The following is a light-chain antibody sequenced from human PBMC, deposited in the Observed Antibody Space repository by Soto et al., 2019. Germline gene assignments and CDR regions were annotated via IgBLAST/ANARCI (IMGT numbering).Light chain of an antibody. CDR2: GAS. V-gene: IGKV3-20*01. CDR1: QSVSSSY. CDR3: QQYGSPPWT. J-gene: IGKJ1*01. Sequence: EIVLTQSPGTLSLSPGERATLSCRASQSVSSSYLGWYQQKPGQAPRLLIFGASSRATGIPDRFSGSWSGPVFTLTISRLEPEDFAVYYCQQYGSPPWTFGQGTNVEI.